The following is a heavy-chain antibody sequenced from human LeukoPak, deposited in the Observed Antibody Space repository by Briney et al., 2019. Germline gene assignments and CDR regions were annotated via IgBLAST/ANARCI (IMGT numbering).Heavy chain of an antibody. CDR1: GGSISSSNYY. CDR2: IHYSETT. J-gene: IGHJ4*02. D-gene: IGHD3/OR15-3a*01. V-gene: IGHV4-39*07. CDR3: ARALDFWRVFDY. Sequence: SETLSLTCTVSGGSISSSNYYWGWIRQPPGKGLEWIASIHYSETTYYNPSLKSRVTISVDTSKNQFSLKLSSVTAADTAVYYCARALDFWRVFDYWGQGTLVTVSS.